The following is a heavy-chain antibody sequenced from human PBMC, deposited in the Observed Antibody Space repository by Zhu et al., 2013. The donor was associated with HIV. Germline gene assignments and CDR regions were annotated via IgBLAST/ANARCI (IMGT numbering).Heavy chain of an antibody. CDR3: ARDGNFYDYVWGSYRYIDY. J-gene: IGHJ4*02. Sequence: QVQLVQSGAEVKKPGASVKVSCKASGYTFTSYYMHWVRQAPGQGLEWMGIINPSGGSTSYAQKFQGRVTMTRDTSTSTVYMELSSLRSEDTAVYYCARDGNFYDYVWGSYRYIDYWGQGTLVTVSS. CDR2: INPSGGST. V-gene: IGHV1-46*03. D-gene: IGHD3-16*02. CDR1: GYTFTSYY.